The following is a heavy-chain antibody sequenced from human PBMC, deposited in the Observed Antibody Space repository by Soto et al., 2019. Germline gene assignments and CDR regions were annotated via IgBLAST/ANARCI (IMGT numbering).Heavy chain of an antibody. CDR1: GFTFSSYG. V-gene: IGHV3-33*01. D-gene: IGHD3-3*01. CDR2: IWYDGSNK. CDR3: ARGNGYDFWSGYPSKRYYFDY. J-gene: IGHJ4*02. Sequence: GGSLRLSCAASGFTFSSYGMHWVRQAPGKGLEWVAVIWYDGSNKYYADSVKGRFTISRDNSKNTLYLQMNSLRAEDTAVYYCARGNGYDFWSGYPSKRYYFDYWGQGTLVTVSS.